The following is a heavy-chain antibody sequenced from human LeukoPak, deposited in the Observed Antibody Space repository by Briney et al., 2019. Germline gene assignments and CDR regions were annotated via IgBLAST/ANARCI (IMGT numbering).Heavy chain of an antibody. D-gene: IGHD5-12*01. V-gene: IGHV4-38-2*01. CDR3: ARLGGYEAAYYFDY. CDR2: ICHSGST. CDR1: GYSISSGYY. J-gene: IGHJ4*02. Sequence: SETLSLTCAVSGYSISSGYYWGWIRQPPGKGLEWIGSICHSGSTYYNPSLKSRVTISVDTSKNQFSLKLSSVTAADTAVYYCARLGGYEAAYYFDYWGQGTLVTVSS.